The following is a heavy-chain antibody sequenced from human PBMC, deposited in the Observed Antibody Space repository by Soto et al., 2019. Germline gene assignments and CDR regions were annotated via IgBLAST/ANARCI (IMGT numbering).Heavy chain of an antibody. CDR1: GFTFNNYG. CDR3: ARDLVRGLGIAFDI. J-gene: IGHJ3*02. Sequence: EAQLLASGGGLVQPGGSLRLSCVASGFTFNNYGMSWVRQAPGKGLEWVSSISGSGDTTYYAASVKGRFTISRDHSKDVLYGYMNSLRAEDTAVYYCARDLVRGLGIAFDIWGRGTVLTVSS. D-gene: IGHD4-17*01. V-gene: IGHV3-23*01. CDR2: ISGSGDTT.